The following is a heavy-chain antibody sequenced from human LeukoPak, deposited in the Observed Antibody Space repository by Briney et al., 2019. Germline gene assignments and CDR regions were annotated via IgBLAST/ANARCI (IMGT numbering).Heavy chain of an antibody. CDR1: GYTFTSYY. Sequence: ASVKVSCTASGYTFTSYYMHWVRQAPGRGLEWMGIINPSGGSTSYAQKFQGRVTMTRDTSTSTVYMELSSLRSEDTAVYYCAREGDPETDFDYWGQGTLVTVSS. CDR2: INPSGGST. V-gene: IGHV1-46*01. D-gene: IGHD2-21*01. J-gene: IGHJ4*02. CDR3: AREGDPETDFDY.